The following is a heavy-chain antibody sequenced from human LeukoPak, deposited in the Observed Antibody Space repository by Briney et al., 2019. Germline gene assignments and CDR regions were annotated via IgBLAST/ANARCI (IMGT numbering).Heavy chain of an antibody. V-gene: IGHV1-2*04. CDR3: ARGGYCSGGSCIYYYYYYYGMDV. CDR1: GGTFSSYP. CDR2: INPNSGGT. Sequence: ASVKVSCKASGGTFSSYPISWVRQAPGQGLEWMGWINPNSGGTNYAQKFQGWVTMTRDTSISTAYMELSRLRSDDTAVYYCARGGYCSGGSCIYYYYYYYGMDVWGQGTTVTVSS. D-gene: IGHD2-15*01. J-gene: IGHJ6*02.